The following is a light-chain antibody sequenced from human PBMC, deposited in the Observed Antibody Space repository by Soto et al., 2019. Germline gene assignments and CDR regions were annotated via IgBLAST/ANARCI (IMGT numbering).Light chain of an antibody. CDR2: DVS. CDR1: SSDVGGYNY. J-gene: IGLJ3*02. Sequence: QSALTQPASVSGSPGQSITISCTGTSSDVGGYNYVSWYQQHPGKAPKLMIYDVSNRPSGVSNRFSGSKSGNTASLTISGLQAEDEADYYCRSYRSSSTVGGVFGGGTKLTV. CDR3: RSYRSSSTVGGV. V-gene: IGLV2-14*01.